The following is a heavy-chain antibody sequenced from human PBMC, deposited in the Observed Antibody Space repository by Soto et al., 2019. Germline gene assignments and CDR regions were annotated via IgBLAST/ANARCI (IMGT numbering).Heavy chain of an antibody. CDR3: ARRLWDSSGWHPFDS. CDR1: GVSVSATGVG. Sequence: QITLKESGPTLVRPTQTLTLTCTPSGVSVSATGVGVAWIRQSPGKALECLALIYWNDDERYSPSLKSRLTISKDISKNQVVLTMANMDPVDAGTYYCARRLWDSSGWHPFDSWGQGALVTVSS. D-gene: IGHD6-19*01. V-gene: IGHV2-5*01. CDR2: IYWNDDE. J-gene: IGHJ4*02.